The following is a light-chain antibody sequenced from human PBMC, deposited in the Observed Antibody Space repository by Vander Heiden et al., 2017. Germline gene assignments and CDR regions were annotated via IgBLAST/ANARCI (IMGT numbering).Light chain of an antibody. CDR3: CSYAGNTFYV. V-gene: IGLV2-23*02. CDR2: EVS. CDR1: SSDVGNYNL. Sequence: QSALTQPASVSWSSGQSITNSCTGTSSDVGNYNLVSWYQQHPGKAPKLMIYEVSERPSGVSNRFSGSKSGNTASLTISGLQAEDEADYYCCSYAGNTFYVFGTGTKVTVL. J-gene: IGLJ1*01.